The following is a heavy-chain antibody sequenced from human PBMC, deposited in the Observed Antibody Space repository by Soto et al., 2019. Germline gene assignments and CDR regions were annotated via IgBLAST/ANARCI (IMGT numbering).Heavy chain of an antibody. V-gene: IGHV4-39*01. CDR1: GGSISIITYY. D-gene: IGHD6-6*01. CDR3: ARLDYSSSSVDF. CDR2: IYYSGTT. Sequence: SETLSLTCTVSGGSISIITYYWGWIRQPPGKGLEWIGNIYYSGTTYYNPSLKSRVTISVDTSKNQFSLKLSSLTAADTAVYYCARLDYSSSSVDFWGQGTLVTVSS. J-gene: IGHJ4*02.